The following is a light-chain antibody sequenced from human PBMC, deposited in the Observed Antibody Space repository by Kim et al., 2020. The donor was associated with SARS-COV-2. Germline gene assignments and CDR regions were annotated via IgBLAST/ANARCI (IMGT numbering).Light chain of an antibody. Sequence: DIVMTQSPDSLAVSLGERATLNCKSSQTVLYNSNNKNYLAWYQQKPGQAPKLLLYWASIRESGVSDRFSGSGSETDFTLTISSLPAEDVAVYYCQQYYSTPPSFGQGTKLEIK. CDR3: QQYYSTPPS. V-gene: IGKV4-1*01. CDR1: QTVLYNSNNKNY. J-gene: IGKJ2*03. CDR2: WAS.